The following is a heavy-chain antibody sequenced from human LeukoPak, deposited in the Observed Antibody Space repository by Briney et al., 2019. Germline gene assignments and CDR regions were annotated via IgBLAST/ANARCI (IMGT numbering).Heavy chain of an antibody. Sequence: SETLSLTCAASGYSISSGYYWGWIRQPPGKGLEWTGSIYHSGSTYYNPSLKSRVTISVDTSKNQFSLKLSSVTAADTAVYYCARIQEADWYFDLWGRGTLVTVSS. CDR1: GYSISSGYY. CDR3: ARIQEADWYFDL. V-gene: IGHV4-38-2*01. J-gene: IGHJ2*01. CDR2: IYHSGST.